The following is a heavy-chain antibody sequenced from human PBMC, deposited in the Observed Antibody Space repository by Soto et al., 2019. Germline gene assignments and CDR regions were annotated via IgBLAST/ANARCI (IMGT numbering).Heavy chain of an antibody. CDR2: MNPSGGSP. CDR3: ARATYEYDSSGYSPFDY. D-gene: IGHD3-22*01. CDR1: GYTFTHYY. J-gene: IGHJ4*02. Sequence: ASVKVSFKAFGYTFTHYYIHWLRQAPGQEFEWMGIMNPSGGSPNYAQKFQGRVTMTRDTSASTAYMELSSLSSEDTAIYYCARATYEYDSSGYSPFDYWGQGTLVTVSS. V-gene: IGHV1-46*01.